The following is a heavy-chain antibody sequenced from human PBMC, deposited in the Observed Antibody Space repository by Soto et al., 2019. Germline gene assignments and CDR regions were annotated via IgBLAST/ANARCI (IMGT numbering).Heavy chain of an antibody. CDR2: ISAHNGNT. Sequence: QVHLVQSGAEVKKPGASVKVSCQGSGYAFTTYGITWVRQAPGQGLEWMGWISAHNGNTNYAQKRQGRVTLTRDTSTSTAYMELRSLRYDDTALYYCARGRYGDYWGQGALVTVSS. V-gene: IGHV1-18*01. CDR3: ARGRYGDY. D-gene: IGHD1-1*01. J-gene: IGHJ4*02. CDR1: GYAFTTYG.